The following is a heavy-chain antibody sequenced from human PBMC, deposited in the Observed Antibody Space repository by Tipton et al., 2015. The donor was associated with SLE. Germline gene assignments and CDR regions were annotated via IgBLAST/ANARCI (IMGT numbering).Heavy chain of an antibody. D-gene: IGHD3-3*02. V-gene: IGHV3-30*04. J-gene: IGHJ4*02. CDR1: GLTFSTYS. CDR2: ISFGGSNT. CDR3: AKGIFGGVTTYYFDS. Sequence: SLRLSCAASGLTFSTYSMHWVRQAPGKGLEWVAIISFGGSNTYYADSVKGRFTISRDNSKNMLYLQMNSLRADDTALYYCAKGIFGGVTTYYFDSWGQGTPVTVSA.